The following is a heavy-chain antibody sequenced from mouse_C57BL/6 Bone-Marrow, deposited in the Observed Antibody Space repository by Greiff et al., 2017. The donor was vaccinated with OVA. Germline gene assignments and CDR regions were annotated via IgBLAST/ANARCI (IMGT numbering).Heavy chain of an antibody. V-gene: IGHV5-9-1*02. CDR2: ISSGGDYI. CDR1: GFTFSSYA. Sequence: EVKLVESGEGLVKPGGSLKLSCAASGFTFSSYAMSWVRQTPEKRLEWVAYISSGGDYIYYADTVKGRFTLSRDNARNTLYLQMSSLKSEDTAMYYCTREIGYYGSSFDYWGQGTTLTVSS. D-gene: IGHD1-1*01. CDR3: TREIGYYGSSFDY. J-gene: IGHJ2*01.